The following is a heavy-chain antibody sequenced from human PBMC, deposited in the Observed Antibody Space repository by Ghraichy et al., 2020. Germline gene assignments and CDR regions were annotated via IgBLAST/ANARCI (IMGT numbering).Heavy chain of an antibody. J-gene: IGHJ6*03. Sequence: GESLRLSCAASGFTFSSYGMHWVRQAPGKGLEWVAVIWYDGSNKYYADSVKGRFTISRDNSKNTLYLQMNSLRAEDTAVYYCARRGAIAATPAYYYYYMDVWGKGTTVTVSS. D-gene: IGHD2-15*01. V-gene: IGHV3-33*01. CDR1: GFTFSSYG. CDR3: ARRGAIAATPAYYYYYMDV. CDR2: IWYDGSNK.